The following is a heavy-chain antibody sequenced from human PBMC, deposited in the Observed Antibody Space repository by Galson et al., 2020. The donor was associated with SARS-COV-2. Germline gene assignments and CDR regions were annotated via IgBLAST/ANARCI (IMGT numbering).Heavy chain of an antibody. D-gene: IGHD3-16*01. CDR1: GFPLGPNGLG. CDR2: QHCDDDK. J-gene: IGHJ3*02. Sequence: SGPTLVKPTQTLTLTYNFSGFPLGPNGLGVRGVRRPPGKALVWHPLQHCDDDKYYSTSLKTSHTISKDTSKNQVVRTMTNMDPVETATYYCARICLGGHAGTAFDIWGQGTMVTVSS. V-gene: IGHV2-70*20. CDR3: ARICLGGHAGTAFDI.